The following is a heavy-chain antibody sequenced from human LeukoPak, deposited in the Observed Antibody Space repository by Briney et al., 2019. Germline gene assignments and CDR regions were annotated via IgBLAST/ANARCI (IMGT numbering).Heavy chain of an antibody. CDR1: GFPFISYG. D-gene: IGHD4-17*01. V-gene: IGHV3-7*01. J-gene: IGHJ4*02. Sequence: GGSLRLSCAASGFPFISYGMHWVRQAPGKGLEWVANIKEDGSEKKYVDSVKGRFTISRDNAKNSLYLQMNSLRAEDTAVYYCARAVTTALDYWGQGTLVTVSS. CDR3: ARAVTTALDY. CDR2: IKEDGSEK.